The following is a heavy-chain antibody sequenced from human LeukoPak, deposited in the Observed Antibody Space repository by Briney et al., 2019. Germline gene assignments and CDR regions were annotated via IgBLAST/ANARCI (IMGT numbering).Heavy chain of an antibody. V-gene: IGHV4-59*01. D-gene: IGHD2-15*01. Sequence: SETLSLTCTVSGGSISPNYWSWIRQPPGKGLEWIGYNPSLKSRVTISVDTSKNQFSLKVNSLTAADTAVYYCARGGSWFDPWGQEPLVTVS. CDR1: GGSISPNY. CDR3: ARGGSWFDP. J-gene: IGHJ5*02.